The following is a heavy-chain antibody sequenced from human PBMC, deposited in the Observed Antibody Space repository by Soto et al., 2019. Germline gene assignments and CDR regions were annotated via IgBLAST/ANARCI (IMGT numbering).Heavy chain of an antibody. J-gene: IGHJ4*02. D-gene: IGHD6-19*01. CDR2: IYHTGST. Sequence: PSETLSLTCTVSGGSISSSSFCWGLLRQPPGKGLEWIGEIYHTGSTNYHPSLKSRVSISVDTSKNQFSLQVSSVTAADTAIYYCARDPGRALAVDWGEGTLVTVSS. CDR3: ARDPGRALAVD. V-gene: IGHV4-39*07. CDR1: GGSISSSSFC.